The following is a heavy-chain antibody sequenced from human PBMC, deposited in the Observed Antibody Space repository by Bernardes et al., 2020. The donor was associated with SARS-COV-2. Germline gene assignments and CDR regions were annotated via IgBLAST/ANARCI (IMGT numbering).Heavy chain of an antibody. J-gene: IGHJ4*02. D-gene: IGHD6-19*01. Sequence: TLSLTCAVFGGSLSGHYWSWIRQTPGKGLEWIGEINQSGNTKYNPSLKSRVTISVDRSKNQFSLKVDSVTAADTALYYCARTPTVAGFDFWGQGTLVTVSS. V-gene: IGHV4-34*01. CDR3: ARTPTVAGFDF. CDR2: INQSGNT. CDR1: GGSLSGHY.